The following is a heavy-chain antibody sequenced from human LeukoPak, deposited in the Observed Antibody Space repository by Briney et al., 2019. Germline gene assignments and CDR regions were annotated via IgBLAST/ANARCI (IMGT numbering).Heavy chain of an antibody. CDR1: GGSTDTYY. D-gene: IGHD5-18*01. V-gene: IGHV4-59*01. CDR3: ARDRGYSFDTPYRYFDY. CDR2: IYYSGST. Sequence: MASETLSLTCTISGGSTDTYYWSWIRQPPGKGLEWIGFIYYSGSTRYNPSLKSRVTMSLGTSKNQFSLKLRSMTAADTAVYYCARDRGYSFDTPYRYFDYWAQGTLVTVSS. J-gene: IGHJ4*02.